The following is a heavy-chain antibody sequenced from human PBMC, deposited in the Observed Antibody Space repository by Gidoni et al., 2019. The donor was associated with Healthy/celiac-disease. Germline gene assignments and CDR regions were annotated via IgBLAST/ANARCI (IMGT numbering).Heavy chain of an antibody. V-gene: IGHV3-13*01. D-gene: IGHD2-15*01. CDR3: ARSRGTEAARYYYYGMDV. CDR2: IGTAGDT. Sequence: EVQLVESGGGLVQPGGSLRLSCAASGFTFSSYDMHWVRQATGKGLEWVSAIGTAGDTYYPGSVKGRFTISRENAKNSLYLQMNSLRAGDTAVYYCARSRGTEAARYYYYGMDVWGQGTTVTVSS. CDR1: GFTFSSYD. J-gene: IGHJ6*02.